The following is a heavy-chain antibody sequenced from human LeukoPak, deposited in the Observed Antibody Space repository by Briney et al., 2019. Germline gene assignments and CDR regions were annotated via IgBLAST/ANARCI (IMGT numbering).Heavy chain of an antibody. V-gene: IGHV3-11*04. CDR3: ARRDWVSGAVRAFDI. J-gene: IGHJ3*02. D-gene: IGHD3-3*01. CDR1: GFTFSDYY. Sequence: PGGSLRLSCGVSGFTFSDYYMSWIRQVPGKGLEWVSYISNDSVDKYYVDSVRGRFTISRDNAKKSMYLQMSGLRVEDTAVYYCARRDWVSGAVRAFDIWGQGTMVTVSS. CDR2: ISNDSVDK.